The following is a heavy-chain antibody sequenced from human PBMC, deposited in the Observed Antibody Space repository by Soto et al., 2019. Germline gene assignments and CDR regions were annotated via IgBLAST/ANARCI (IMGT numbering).Heavy chain of an antibody. CDR3: ARLDYVRDNIIDP. D-gene: IGHD4-17*01. J-gene: IGHJ5*02. Sequence: SETLSLTCTVSGGSISSGGYYWSWIRQHPGKGLEWIGYIYYSGSTYYNPSLKSRVTISVDTSKNQFSLKLSSVTAADTAVYYCARLDYVRDNIIDPWGQGTLVTVSS. CDR2: IYYSGST. CDR1: GGSISSGGYY. V-gene: IGHV4-31*03.